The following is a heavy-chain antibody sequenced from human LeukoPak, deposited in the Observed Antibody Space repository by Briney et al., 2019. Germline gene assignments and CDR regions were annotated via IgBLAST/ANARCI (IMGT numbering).Heavy chain of an antibody. Sequence: PGESLRLSCAASGFTFSSYSMNWVRQAPRKGLEWVSSISSGSSYIYYADSVKGRFTISRDNAKNSLYLQMNSLRAEDTAVYYCARQFCSSTSCYTGNLQHWGQGTLVTVSS. V-gene: IGHV3-21*01. CDR3: ARQFCSSTSCYTGNLQH. D-gene: IGHD2-2*02. CDR1: GFTFSSYS. CDR2: ISSGSSYI. J-gene: IGHJ1*01.